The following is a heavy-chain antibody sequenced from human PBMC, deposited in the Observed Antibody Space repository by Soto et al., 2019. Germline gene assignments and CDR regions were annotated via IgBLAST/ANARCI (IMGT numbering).Heavy chain of an antibody. D-gene: IGHD4-17*01. CDR2: ISYDGSNK. V-gene: IGHV3-30-3*01. CDR3: ARDHVRWVTTAGDCLFY. CDR1: GFTFSSYA. J-gene: IGHJ4*02. Sequence: QVQLVESGGGVVQPGRSLRLSCAASGFTFSSYAMHWVRQAPGKGLEWVAVISYDGSNKYYADSAKGRFTISRDNSKNTLYLQMNSLRAEDTAVYYCARDHVRWVTTAGDCLFYWGQGTLVTVSS.